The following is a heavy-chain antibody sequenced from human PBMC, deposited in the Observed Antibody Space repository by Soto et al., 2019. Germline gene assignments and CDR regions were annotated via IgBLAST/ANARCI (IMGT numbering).Heavy chain of an antibody. CDR3: GHRVLRTFYGLVTTTALYFDH. V-gene: IGHV2-5*02. CDR1: GFSLTTSGVG. CDR2: IYWDGDE. Sequence: QLTLKESGPTLVKPTQTLTLTCTFSGFSLTTSGVGVGWIRQTPVRAPEWLALIYWDGDERYSPPLRSRLTITKDTSKTHVRLTLANTDPVDTATYYCGHRVLRTFYGLVTTTALYFDHRGQGALVTVAS. J-gene: IGHJ4*02. D-gene: IGHD3-3*01.